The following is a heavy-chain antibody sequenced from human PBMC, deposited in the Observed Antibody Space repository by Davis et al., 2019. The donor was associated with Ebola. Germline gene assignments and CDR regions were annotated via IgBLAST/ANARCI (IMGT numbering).Heavy chain of an antibody. CDR1: GFTFSNAW. V-gene: IGHV4-34*01. Sequence: ESLKISCAASGFTFSNAWMSWIRQPPGKGLEWIGEINHSGSTNYNPSLKSRVTISVDTSKNQFSLKLSSVTAADTAVYYCASLRYFDYYYGMDVWGQGTTVTVSS. D-gene: IGHD3-9*01. CDR3: ASLRYFDYYYGMDV. J-gene: IGHJ6*02. CDR2: INHSGST.